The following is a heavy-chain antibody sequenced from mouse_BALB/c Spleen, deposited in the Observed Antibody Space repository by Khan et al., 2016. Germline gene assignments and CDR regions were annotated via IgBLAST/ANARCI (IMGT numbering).Heavy chain of an antibody. V-gene: IGHV1-9*01. J-gene: IGHJ3*01. CDR3: ARGSY. Sequence: QVQLQQSGAELMKPGASVKISCKATGYTFSNYWIEWIKERPGHGLEWIGEILPGSGTTNYNEKFKGTATFTAETSSNTACMQLSNLTSEDSAVYYCARGSYWGQGTLVTVSA. CDR1: GYTFSNYW. CDR2: ILPGSGTT.